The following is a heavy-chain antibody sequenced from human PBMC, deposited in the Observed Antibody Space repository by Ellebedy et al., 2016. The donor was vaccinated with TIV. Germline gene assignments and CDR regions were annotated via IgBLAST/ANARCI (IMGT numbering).Heavy chain of an antibody. CDR3: ATVPDIVGATAFDY. CDR1: GYTFTSYG. Sequence: ASVKVSCXASGYTFTSYGISWVRQAPGQGLEWMGWISAYNGNTNYAQKFQGRVTMTEDTSTDTAYMELSSLRSEDTAVYYCATVPDIVGATAFDYWGQGTLVTVSS. D-gene: IGHD1-26*01. CDR2: ISAYNGNT. V-gene: IGHV1-18*01. J-gene: IGHJ4*02.